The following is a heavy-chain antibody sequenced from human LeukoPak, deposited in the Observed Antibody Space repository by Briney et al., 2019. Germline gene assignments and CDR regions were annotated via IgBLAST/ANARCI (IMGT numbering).Heavy chain of an antibody. Sequence: KPSETLSLTCTVSGASITTTSYFWGWIRQPPGKGLEWIGSLHYNGSPYYTPSLKSRVTISVDRSKNQFSLKLSSVTAADTAVYYCASVRFLEDRVFDPWGQGTLVTVSS. CDR2: LHYNGSP. CDR1: GASITTTSYF. D-gene: IGHD3-3*01. J-gene: IGHJ5*02. V-gene: IGHV4-39*07. CDR3: ASVRFLEDRVFDP.